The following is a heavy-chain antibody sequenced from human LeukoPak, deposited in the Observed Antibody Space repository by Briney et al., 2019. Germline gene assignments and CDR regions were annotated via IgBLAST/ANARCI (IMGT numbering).Heavy chain of an antibody. CDR3: AREDPQTTVPEGMDV. D-gene: IGHD4-17*01. CDR1: GGSISHYY. J-gene: IGHJ6*02. CDR2: IYYSGTT. V-gene: IGHV4-59*01. Sequence: SETLSLTYIVSGGSISHYYWSWIRQSPGKGLEWIGYIYYSGTTNYNPSLESRVTISVDTSRNQFSLQLRSVTAADTAVYYCAREDPQTTVPEGMDVWGQGTTVIVSS.